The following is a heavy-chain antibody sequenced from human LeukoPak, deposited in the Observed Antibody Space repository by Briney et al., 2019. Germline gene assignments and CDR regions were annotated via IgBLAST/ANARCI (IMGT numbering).Heavy chain of an antibody. CDR3: ARIGGSGSYSGHYFDH. CDR2: ISTDGSVT. D-gene: IGHD3-10*01. Sequence: GGSLRLSCAASGFTFSTYCMHWVRRAPGKGLVWVSRISTDGSVTSYADSVKGRFTISRDNAKNTMYLQMNSLRAEDTAVYYCARIGGSGSYSGHYFDHWGQGTLVTVSS. J-gene: IGHJ4*02. CDR1: GFTFSTYC. V-gene: IGHV3-74*01.